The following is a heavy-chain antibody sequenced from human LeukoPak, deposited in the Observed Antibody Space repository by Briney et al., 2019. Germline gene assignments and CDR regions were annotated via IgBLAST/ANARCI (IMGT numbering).Heavy chain of an antibody. CDR3: ARDSSWVDTAMDLYY. CDR2: INPSGGST. CDR1: GYTFTSYY. D-gene: IGHD5-18*01. J-gene: IGHJ4*02. Sequence: ASVKVSCKASGYTFTSYYMHWVRQAPGQGLEWMGIINPSGGSTSYAQKFQGRVTMTRDMSTSTVYMELSSLRSEDTAVYYCARDSSWVDTAMDLYYWGQGTLVTVSS. V-gene: IGHV1-46*01.